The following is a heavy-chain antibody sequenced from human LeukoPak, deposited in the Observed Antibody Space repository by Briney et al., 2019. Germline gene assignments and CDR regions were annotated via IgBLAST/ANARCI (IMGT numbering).Heavy chain of an antibody. CDR2: MNPNSGNT. CDR1: GYTFTSYD. J-gene: IGHJ5*02. D-gene: IGHD6-13*01. V-gene: IGHV1-8*01. Sequence: ASVKVSCKASGYTFTSYDINWVRQATGQGLEWMGWMNPNSGNTGYAQKFQGRVTMTRNTSISTAYMELSSLKSEDTAVYYCARGPNLVGSSWYWDWFDPWGQGTLVTASS. CDR3: ARGPNLVGSSWYWDWFDP.